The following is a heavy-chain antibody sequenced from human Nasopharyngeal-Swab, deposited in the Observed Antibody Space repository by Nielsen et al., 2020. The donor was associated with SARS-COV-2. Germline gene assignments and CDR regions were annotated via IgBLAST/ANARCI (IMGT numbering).Heavy chain of an antibody. CDR3: ASCRTSITIFGVVIRNGMDV. J-gene: IGHJ6*02. V-gene: IGHV4-39*01. CDR1: GGSISSSSYY. CDR2: IYYSGST. D-gene: IGHD3-3*01. Sequence: SETLSLTCTVSGGSISSSSYYWGWIRQPPGKGLEWIGSIYYSGSTYYNPSLKSRVTISVDTSKNQFSLKLSSVTAADTAVYYCASCRTSITIFGVVIRNGMDVWGQGTTVTASS.